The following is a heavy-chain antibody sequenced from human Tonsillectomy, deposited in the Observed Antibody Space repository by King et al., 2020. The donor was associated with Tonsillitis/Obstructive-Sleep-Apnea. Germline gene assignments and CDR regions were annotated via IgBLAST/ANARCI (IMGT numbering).Heavy chain of an antibody. CDR2: INHSGST. J-gene: IGHJ5*02. CDR1: GGSFSGYY. Sequence: VQLQQWGAGLLKPSETLSLTCAVYGGSFSGYYWSWIRQPPGKGLEWIGEINHSGSTNYNPSLKSRVTISVDTSKNQFSLKLSSVTAADTAVYYCARGKRCSSTSCYARYNWFDPWGQGTLVTVSS. D-gene: IGHD2-2*01. V-gene: IGHV4-34*01. CDR3: ARGKRCSSTSCYARYNWFDP.